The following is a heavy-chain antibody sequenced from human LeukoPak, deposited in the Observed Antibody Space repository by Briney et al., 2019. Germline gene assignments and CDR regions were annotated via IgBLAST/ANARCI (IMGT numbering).Heavy chain of an antibody. V-gene: IGHV4-61*02. CDR1: GDSISSGDYY. CDR2: IYTSGST. D-gene: IGHD3-10*01. CDR3: ARSAAVLLWFGERQDLYYFDY. Sequence: ASETLSLTCTVSGDSISSGDYYWSWIRQPAGNGLEWIGRIYTSGSTNYKSSLKSRVTISVDTSKNQFSLKLSSLTAADTAVYYCARSAAVLLWFGERQDLYYFDYWGQGTLVTVSS. J-gene: IGHJ4*02.